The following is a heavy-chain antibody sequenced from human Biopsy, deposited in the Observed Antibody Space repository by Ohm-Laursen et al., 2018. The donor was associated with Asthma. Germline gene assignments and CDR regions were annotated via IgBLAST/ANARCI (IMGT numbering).Heavy chain of an antibody. Sequence: TLSLTCAVSGDSINSGGYSWDWIPQPPRKGLEWIAYLFHSGTTYYNPSLKSRVTISVDRSKRQFSLKVNSVTAADTAVYYCARHWNWGSFFDFWDQGSLVTVSS. J-gene: IGHJ4*02. CDR3: ARHWNWGSFFDF. CDR2: LFHSGTT. D-gene: IGHD7-27*01. V-gene: IGHV4-30-2*01. CDR1: GDSINSGGYS.